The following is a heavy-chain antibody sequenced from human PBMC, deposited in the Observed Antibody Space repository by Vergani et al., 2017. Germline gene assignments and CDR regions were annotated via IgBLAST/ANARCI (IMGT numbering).Heavy chain of an antibody. CDR3: ARVVAATQPFDY. J-gene: IGHJ4*02. CDR2: IIPILGIA. CDR1: GGTFSSYA. D-gene: IGHD2-15*01. V-gene: IGHV1-69*04. Sequence: QVQLVQSGAEVKKPGSSVKVSCKASGGTFSSYAISWVLQAPGQGVEWMGRIIPILGIANYAQKFQGRVTITADKSKRTAYMEMSSLRSEDTAVYYCARVVAATQPFDYWGQGTLVTVSS.